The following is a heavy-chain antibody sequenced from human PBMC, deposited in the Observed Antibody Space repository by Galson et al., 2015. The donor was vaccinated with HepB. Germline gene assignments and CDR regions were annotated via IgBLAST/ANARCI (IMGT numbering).Heavy chain of an antibody. V-gene: IGHV3-23*01. Sequence: SLRLSCAASGFTFSSYAVNWVRQAPGKGLEWVSSISGSGGSTYYADSVKGRFTISRDNSKNTIYLQMSSLRADDTAVYYCAKAAKDCSGTTCYSGRGFDSWGQGTLVTVSS. CDR1: GFTFSSYA. CDR3: AKAAKDCSGTTCYSGRGFDS. J-gene: IGHJ4*02. D-gene: IGHD2-2*02. CDR2: ISGSGGST.